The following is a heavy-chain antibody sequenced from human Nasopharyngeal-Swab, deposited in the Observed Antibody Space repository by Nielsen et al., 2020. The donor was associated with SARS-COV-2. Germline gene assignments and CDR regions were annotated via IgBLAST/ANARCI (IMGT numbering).Heavy chain of an antibody. CDR1: GITFSRSV. CDR3: VREGGTSGRAGYFDY. V-gene: IGHV3-30-3*01. D-gene: IGHD2-2*01. J-gene: IGHJ4*02. CDR2: LSIDGSNYA. Sequence: GGSLTLSCVGSGITFSRSVIQWVRQAPGQGLEWVAVLSIDGSNYAQYADSVKGRFSISRDTSENTLHLQLNSLRDEDTAVYYCVREGGTSGRAGYFDYWGQGTLVTVSS.